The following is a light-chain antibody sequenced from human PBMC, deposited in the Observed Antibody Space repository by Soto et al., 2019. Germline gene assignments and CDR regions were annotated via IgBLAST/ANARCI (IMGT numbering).Light chain of an antibody. J-gene: IGKJ4*01. CDR2: AAS. Sequence: DIQMTQSPSSLSASVGDRVTITCRASQGISNYLAWYQQIPGKVPKLLISAASTLQSGVPSRFSGSGSGTDFTLTISSLQPEDVATYYCQKYTNVPAFGGGKKVEIK. CDR3: QKYTNVPA. V-gene: IGKV1-27*01. CDR1: QGISNY.